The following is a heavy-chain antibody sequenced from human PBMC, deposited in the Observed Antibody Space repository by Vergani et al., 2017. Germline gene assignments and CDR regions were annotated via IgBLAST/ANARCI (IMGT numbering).Heavy chain of an antibody. J-gene: IGHJ4*02. Sequence: QVQLVQSGAEVKKPGASVKVSCKASGYTFTSYGISWVRQAPGQGLEWMGWISAYNGNTNYAQKLQGRVTMTTHTSTSTAYMELRSLRSDDTAVYYCASGSPNYDFWSGYSLGGYYFDYWGQGTLVTVSS. V-gene: IGHV1-18*01. CDR2: ISAYNGNT. D-gene: IGHD3-3*01. CDR3: ASGSPNYDFWSGYSLGGYYFDY. CDR1: GYTFTSYG.